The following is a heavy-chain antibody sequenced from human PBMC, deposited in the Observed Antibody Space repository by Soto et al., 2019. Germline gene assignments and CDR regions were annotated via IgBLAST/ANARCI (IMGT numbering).Heavy chain of an antibody. V-gene: IGHV4-39*01. D-gene: IGHD3-10*01. CDR1: GGSISSSSYY. J-gene: IGHJ4*02. CDR3: ATPWFGDGDY. CDR2: IYYSGST. Sequence: QLQLQESGPGLVKPSETLSLTCTVSGGSISSSSYYWGWIRQPPGKGLEWIGSIYYSGSTYYNPSLKSRVTLSVDTSENQFSLKLRSVTAADTAVYYCATPWFGDGDYWGQGALVTVSS.